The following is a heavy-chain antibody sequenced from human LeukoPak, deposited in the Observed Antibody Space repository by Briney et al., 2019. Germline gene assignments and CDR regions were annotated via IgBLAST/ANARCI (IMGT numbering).Heavy chain of an antibody. CDR3: ASGGPIPFDY. J-gene: IGHJ4*02. V-gene: IGHV3-30*19. CDR2: ISYDGSNK. CDR1: GFTFISYG. D-gene: IGHD2-21*01. Sequence: PGGSLRLSCAASGFTFISYGMHWVRQAPGKGLEWVAVISYDGSNKYYADSVKGRFTISRDNSKNTLYLQMNSLRAEDTAVYYCASGGPIPFDYWGQGTLVTVSS.